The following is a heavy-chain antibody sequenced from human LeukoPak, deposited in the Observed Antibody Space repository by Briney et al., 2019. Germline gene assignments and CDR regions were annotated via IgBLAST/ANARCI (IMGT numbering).Heavy chain of an antibody. D-gene: IGHD2-15*01. CDR2: IWYDGSNK. CDR3: ARDRRVVAATLDY. CDR1: GFTFSSYG. J-gene: IGHJ4*02. V-gene: IGHV3-33*01. Sequence: GGSLRLSCAASGFTFSSYGMHWDRQAPGKGLEWVAVIWYDGSNKYYADSVKGRFTISRDNSKNTLYLQMNSLRAEDTAVYYCARDRRVVAATLDYWGQGTLVTVSS.